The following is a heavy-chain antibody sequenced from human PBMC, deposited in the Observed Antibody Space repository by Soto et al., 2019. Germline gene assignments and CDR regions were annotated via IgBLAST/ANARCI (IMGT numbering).Heavy chain of an antibody. CDR3: ARDPPSGSYSYYFDY. D-gene: IGHD1-26*01. CDR1: GFTFSSYG. J-gene: IGHJ4*02. CDR2: IWYDGSNK. Sequence: GGSLRLSCAASGFTFSSYGMHWVRQAPGKGLEWVAVIWYDGSNKYYADSVKGRFTISRDNSKNTLYLQMNSLRAEDTAVYYCARDPPSGSYSYYFDYWGQGTLVTVSS. V-gene: IGHV3-33*08.